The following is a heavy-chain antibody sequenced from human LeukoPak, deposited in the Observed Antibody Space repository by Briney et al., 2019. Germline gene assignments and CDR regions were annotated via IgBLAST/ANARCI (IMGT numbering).Heavy chain of an antibody. D-gene: IGHD6-13*01. J-gene: IGHJ4*02. CDR2: ISSDSSYI. V-gene: IGHV3-21*01. Sequence: GGSLRLSCAASGFTFSSYSMNWVRQAPGKGLEWVSSISSDSSYIYYADSVKGRFTISRDNAKNSLYLQMNSLRAEDTALYYCARDFSRVSEYWGQGTLVIVSS. CDR1: GFTFSSYS. CDR3: ARDFSRVSEY.